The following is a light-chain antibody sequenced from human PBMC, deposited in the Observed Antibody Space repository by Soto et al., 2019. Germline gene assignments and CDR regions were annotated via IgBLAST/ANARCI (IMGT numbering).Light chain of an antibody. CDR2: AAS. V-gene: IGKV1-27*01. Sequence: DIQMTQSPSSLSASVGDIVTITFLTSQDISNYLAWYQQKPGKVPKLLIYAASSLRSGVPSRFTASAFGTDFTLTISSLQPEDVATYYCQHYGRAPAPWTFGQGTKVDIK. CDR1: QDISNY. J-gene: IGKJ1*01. CDR3: QHYGRAPAPWT.